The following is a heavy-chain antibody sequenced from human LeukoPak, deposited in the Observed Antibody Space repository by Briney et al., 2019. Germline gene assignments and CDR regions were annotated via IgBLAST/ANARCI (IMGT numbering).Heavy chain of an antibody. Sequence: SVKVSCKASGGTFSSYAISWVRQAPGQGLEWMGGIIPIFGTANYAQKFQGRVTITADESTSTAYMELSSLRSEDTAVYYCASPTSSYYGMDVWAKGPRSPSP. CDR3: ASPTSSYYGMDV. D-gene: IGHD2-2*01. J-gene: IGHJ6*02. CDR1: GGTFSSYA. CDR2: IIPIFGTA. V-gene: IGHV1-69*13.